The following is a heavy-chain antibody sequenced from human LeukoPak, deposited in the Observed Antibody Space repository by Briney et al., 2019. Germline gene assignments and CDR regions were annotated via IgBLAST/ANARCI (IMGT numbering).Heavy chain of an antibody. CDR1: GYSISSGYY. CDR2: IYHSGST. CDR3: ARVGVQRTFDY. J-gene: IGHJ4*02. Sequence: SETLSLTCAVSGYSISSGYYWGWIRQPPGKGLDWIGSIYHSGSTYYNPSLKSRVTISVDTSKNQFSLKLSSVTAADTAVYYCARVGVQRTFDYWGQGTLVTVSS. V-gene: IGHV4-38-2*01. D-gene: IGHD5-18*01.